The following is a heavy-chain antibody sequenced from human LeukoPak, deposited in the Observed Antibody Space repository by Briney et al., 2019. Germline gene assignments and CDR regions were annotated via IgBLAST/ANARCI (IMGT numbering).Heavy chain of an antibody. D-gene: IGHD2-2*01. CDR2: IYYSGST. CDR3: AREANPYCSSTSCYPH. Sequence: SETLSLTCIVSGDSISSRSHYWGWIRQPPGKGLEWIGSIYYSGSTYYNPSLKSRVTISVDPSKNQFSLKLSSVTAADTAVYYCAREANPYCSSTSCYPHWGQGTLVTVSS. CDR1: GDSISSRSHY. V-gene: IGHV4-39*07. J-gene: IGHJ4*02.